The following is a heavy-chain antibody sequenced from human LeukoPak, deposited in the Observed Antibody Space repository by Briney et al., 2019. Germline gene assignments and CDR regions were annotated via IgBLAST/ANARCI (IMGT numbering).Heavy chain of an antibody. V-gene: IGHV3-9*03. CDR2: ISWNSGSI. Sequence: GGSLRLSCAASGFTFDDYAMHWVRQAPGKGLEWVSGISWNSGSIGYADSVKGRFTISRDNAKNSLYLQMNSLRAEDMALYYCAREQRWLQLHYAFDIWGQGTMVTVSS. CDR3: AREQRWLQLHYAFDI. J-gene: IGHJ3*02. D-gene: IGHD5-24*01. CDR1: GFTFDDYA.